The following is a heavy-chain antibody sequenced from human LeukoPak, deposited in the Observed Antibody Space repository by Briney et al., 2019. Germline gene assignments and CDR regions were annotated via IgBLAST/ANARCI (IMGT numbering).Heavy chain of an antibody. V-gene: IGHV4-34*01. J-gene: IGHJ4*02. CDR1: GGSFSGYY. D-gene: IGHD5-18*01. CDR2: INHSGST. Sequence: KPSETLSLTCAVYGGSFSGYYWSWIRQPPGKGLEWIGEINHSGSTNYNPSLKSRVTISVGTSKNQFSLKLSSVTAADTAVYYCARWRRGYSYGGFDYWGQGTLVTVSS. CDR3: ARWRRGYSYGGFDY.